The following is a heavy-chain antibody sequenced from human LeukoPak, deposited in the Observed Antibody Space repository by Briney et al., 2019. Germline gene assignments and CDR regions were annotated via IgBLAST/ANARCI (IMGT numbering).Heavy chain of an antibody. J-gene: IGHJ4*02. Sequence: GASVKVSCKASGYTFTGYYMHWVRQAPGQGLESMGWINPNSGGTNYAQKFQGRVTMTRDTSISTAYMELSRLRSDDTAVYYCARAVRNYGSGSYGYWGQGTLVTVSS. CDR1: GYTFTGYY. CDR3: ARAVRNYGSGSYGY. CDR2: INPNSGGT. D-gene: IGHD3-10*01. V-gene: IGHV1-2*02.